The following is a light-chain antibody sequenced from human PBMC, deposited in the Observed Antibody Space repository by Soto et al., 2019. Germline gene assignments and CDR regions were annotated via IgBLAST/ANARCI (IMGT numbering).Light chain of an antibody. J-gene: IGKJ1*01. CDR2: AAS. V-gene: IGKV1-27*01. Sequence: DLQMTQSPPSLSASVGDTVAITCRASQDISNYLAWYQQKPGKVPKLLIYAASTLQSGVPSRFSGSGSGTDFTLTISSLQPEDVATYYCQKYYNAPWTFGRGTKVEI. CDR3: QKYYNAPWT. CDR1: QDISNY.